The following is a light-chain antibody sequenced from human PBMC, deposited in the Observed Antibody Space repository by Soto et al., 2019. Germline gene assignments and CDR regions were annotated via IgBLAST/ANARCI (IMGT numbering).Light chain of an antibody. V-gene: IGKV3-15*01. CDR1: QSVSSN. CDR2: GAS. CDR3: QQYNNWPPWT. J-gene: IGKJ1*01. Sequence: EVVLTQSPDTLSVSPGERATLSCRASQSVSSNLAWYQQKPGQAPRLLIYGASTRHTGIPARFSGSGSGTKFTLTISSLQSEDFAVYYCQQYNNWPPWTFGQGTKVDIK.